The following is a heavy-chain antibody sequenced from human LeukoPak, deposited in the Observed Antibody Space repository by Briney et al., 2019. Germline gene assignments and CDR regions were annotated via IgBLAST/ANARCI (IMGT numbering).Heavy chain of an antibody. CDR3: GRYCSSTSCPEGAFDI. J-gene: IGHJ3*02. Sequence: GASVKVSCKASGYTFTSYDISWVRQAPGQGLEWMGGIIPIFGTANYAQKFQGRVTITADESTSTAYMELSSLRSEDTAVYYCGRYCSSTSCPEGAFDIWGQGTMVTVSS. CDR2: IIPIFGTA. CDR1: GYTFTSYD. V-gene: IGHV1-69*13. D-gene: IGHD2-2*01.